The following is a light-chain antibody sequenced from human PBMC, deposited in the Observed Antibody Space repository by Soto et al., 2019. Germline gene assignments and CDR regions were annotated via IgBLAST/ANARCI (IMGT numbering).Light chain of an antibody. CDR3: QQYNNWPPRGT. Sequence: EIVMTQSPATLSVSPGERATLSCRASQSVSSNLAWYQQKPGQAPRLLIYGASTRATGIPARFSGSGSGTEFTLTISSLKSEDFAVYYCQQYNNWPPRGTFGQGTKLEIK. CDR1: QSVSSN. V-gene: IGKV3-15*01. J-gene: IGKJ2*02. CDR2: GAS.